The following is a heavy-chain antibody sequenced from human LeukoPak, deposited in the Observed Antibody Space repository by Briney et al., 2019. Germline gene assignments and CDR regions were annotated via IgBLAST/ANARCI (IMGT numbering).Heavy chain of an antibody. D-gene: IGHD3-9*01. J-gene: IGHJ4*02. CDR1: GGSISSSSYY. CDR3: ARRADHYDILTGYYRKYFDY. CDR2: IYYSGST. Sequence: PSETLSLTCTVSGGSISSSSYYWGWIRQPPGKGLEWIGSIYYSGSTYYNPSLKSRVTISVDTSKNQFSLKLSSVTAADTAVYYCARRADHYDILTGYYRKYFDYWGQGTLVTVSS. V-gene: IGHV4-39*07.